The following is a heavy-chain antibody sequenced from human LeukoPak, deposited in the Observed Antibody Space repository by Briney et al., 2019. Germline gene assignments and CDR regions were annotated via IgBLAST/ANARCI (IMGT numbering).Heavy chain of an antibody. CDR1: GFTFSSFA. Sequence: GGSLRLSCAASGFTFSSFAMSWVRQAPGKGLEWVSGITSSGGGTKFADSVKGRFTISRDNSKNSLYLQMSSLRAEDTAVYFCVRGYSFGPYGMDVWGQGTTVTVSS. D-gene: IGHD2-15*01. J-gene: IGHJ6*02. CDR2: ITSSGGGT. CDR3: VRGYSFGPYGMDV. V-gene: IGHV3-23*01.